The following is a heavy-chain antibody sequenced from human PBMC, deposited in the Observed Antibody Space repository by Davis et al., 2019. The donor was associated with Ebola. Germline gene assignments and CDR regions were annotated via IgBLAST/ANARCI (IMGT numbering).Heavy chain of an antibody. J-gene: IGHJ4*02. V-gene: IGHV4-34*01. CDR1: GGSSSGYY. D-gene: IGHD6-25*01. CDR2: INHSGST. CDR3: ARGAVPALH. Sequence: GSLRLSCAVYGGSSSGYYWSWIRQPPGKGLEWIGEINHSGSTNYNPSLKSRVTISVDTSKNQFSLKLSSVTAADTAVYYCARGAVPALHWGQGTLVTVSS.